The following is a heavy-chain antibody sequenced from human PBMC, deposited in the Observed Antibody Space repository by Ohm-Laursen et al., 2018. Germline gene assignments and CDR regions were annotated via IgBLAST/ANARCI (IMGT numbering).Heavy chain of an antibody. CDR1: GFTFSTYS. D-gene: IGHD2-2*01. CDR2: ISSSSSYI. V-gene: IGHV3-21*01. J-gene: IGHJ4*02. CDR3: ARDDCSSTSCPDLDY. Sequence: SLRLSCAASGFTFSTYSMNWVRQAPGKGLEWASSISSSSSYIYYADSVKGRFTISRDNAKNSLFLQMNSLRAEDTAVYYCARDDCSSTSCPDLDYWGQGTLVSVSS.